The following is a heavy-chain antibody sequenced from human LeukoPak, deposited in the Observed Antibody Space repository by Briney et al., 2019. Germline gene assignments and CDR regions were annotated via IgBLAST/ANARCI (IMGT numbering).Heavy chain of an antibody. CDR2: IRYDGSNK. CDR3: AKTDIRGVIPSDSFDI. D-gene: IGHD3-10*01. Sequence: GGSLRLSCAASGFTFSSYGMHWVRQAPGKGLEWVAFIRYDGSNKYYADSVKGRFTISRDNAKNSLYLQMNSLRAEDTALYYCAKTDIRGVIPSDSFDIWGQGTMVTVSS. V-gene: IGHV3-30*02. CDR1: GFTFSSYG. J-gene: IGHJ3*02.